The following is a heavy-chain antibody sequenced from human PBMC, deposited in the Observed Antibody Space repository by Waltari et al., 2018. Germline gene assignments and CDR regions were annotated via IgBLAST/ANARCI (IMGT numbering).Heavy chain of an antibody. CDR2: ISGSGGST. D-gene: IGHD5-12*01. CDR1: GFTFSSYA. V-gene: IGHV3-23*04. CDR3: AKVVATITMVRYYFDY. Sequence: EVQLVESGGGLVQPGGSLRLSCAASGFTFSSYAMSWVRQAPGKGLEWVSAISGSGGSTYYADSVKGRFTISRDNSKNTLYLQMNSLRAEDTAVYYCAKVVATITMVRYYFDYWGQGTLGTVSS. J-gene: IGHJ4*02.